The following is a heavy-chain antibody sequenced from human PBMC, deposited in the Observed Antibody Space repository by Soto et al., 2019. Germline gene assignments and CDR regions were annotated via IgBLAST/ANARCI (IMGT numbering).Heavy chain of an antibody. CDR3: ARGDYGTGGYPFPYFDY. CDR2: INPDSGAT. J-gene: IGHJ4*02. V-gene: IGHV1-2*02. CDR1: GYSFTGYY. Sequence: ASVKVSCKASGYSFTGYYIHWVRQAPGQGLEWRGWINPDSGATNYAQNFQGRVTLTSDTSISTASMDLTSLTSDDTAVYYCARGDYGTGGYPFPYFDYWGQGTLVTVSS. D-gene: IGHD2-8*02.